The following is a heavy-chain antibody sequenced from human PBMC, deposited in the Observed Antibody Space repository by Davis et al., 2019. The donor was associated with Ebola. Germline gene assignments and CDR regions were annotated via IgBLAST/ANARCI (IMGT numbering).Heavy chain of an antibody. V-gene: IGHV1-3*01. CDR3: ARVMTTVVTGDYYGMDV. Sequence: ASVKVSCKASGYTFTSYAMHWVRQAPGQRLEWMGWINAGNGNTKYSQKFQGRVTITRDTSASTAYMELSSLRSEDTAVYYCARVMTTVVTGDYYGMDVWGQGTTVTVSS. J-gene: IGHJ6*02. CDR2: INAGNGNT. CDR1: GYTFTSYA. D-gene: IGHD4-23*01.